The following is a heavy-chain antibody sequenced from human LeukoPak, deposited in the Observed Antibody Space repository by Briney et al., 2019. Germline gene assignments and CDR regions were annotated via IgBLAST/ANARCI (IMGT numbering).Heavy chain of an antibody. V-gene: IGHV4-38-2*02. CDR2: IYHSGST. CDR3: ARDGYSGNDGL. J-gene: IGHJ4*02. D-gene: IGHD5-12*01. Sequence: PSETLSLTCTVSGYSISSGYYWGWIRQPPGKGLEWIGSIYHSGSTYYNPSFKSRVTISVDTSKNQFSLNLSSVTAADTAVYYCARDGYSGNDGLWGQGTLVTVSS. CDR1: GYSISSGYY.